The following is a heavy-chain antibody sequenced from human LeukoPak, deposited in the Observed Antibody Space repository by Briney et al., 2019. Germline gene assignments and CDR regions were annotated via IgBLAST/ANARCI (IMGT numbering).Heavy chain of an antibody. CDR3: AHEGYCSSTSCPESATGLFDY. D-gene: IGHD2-2*01. CDR2: IYWDEDK. CDR1: GFSLRTRGGG. V-gene: IGHV2-5*02. J-gene: IGHJ4*02. Sequence: SGPTLVNPTQTLTLTCTFSGFSLRTRGGGVGWIRQPPGKALEWLSLIYWDEDKRYSPSLKSRLTITKDTSKNQVVLTMTNMDPVDTATYYCAHEGYCSSTSCPESATGLFDYWGQGTLVTVSS.